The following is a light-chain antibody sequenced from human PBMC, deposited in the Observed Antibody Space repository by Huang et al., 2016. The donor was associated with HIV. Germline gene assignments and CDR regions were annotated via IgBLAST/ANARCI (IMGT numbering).Light chain of an antibody. Sequence: EIGMTQSPATPSVSPGERATLPCRASQSVSSNLAWYQHKPGQAPRHLIYGASTRCAGMPAGFSGSGSGTWFTLTISILQSEDCAVYYCQQYNDWPPNFGQGTRLEIK. J-gene: IGKJ5*01. CDR3: QQYNDWPPN. V-gene: IGKV3-15*01. CDR2: GAS. CDR1: QSVSSN.